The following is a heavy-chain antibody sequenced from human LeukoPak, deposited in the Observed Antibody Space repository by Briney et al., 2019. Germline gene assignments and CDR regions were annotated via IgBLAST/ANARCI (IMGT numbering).Heavy chain of an antibody. CDR3: ARRGSSWYNAFDI. Sequence: PGGSLRLSCAASGFTFSSYAMSWVRQAPGKGLEWVSAISGSGGSTYYADSVKGRFTISRDNSKNTLYLQMNSLRAEDTAVYYCARRGSSWYNAFDIWGQGTMVTVSS. CDR2: ISGSGGST. J-gene: IGHJ3*02. CDR1: GFTFSSYA. V-gene: IGHV3-23*01. D-gene: IGHD6-13*01.